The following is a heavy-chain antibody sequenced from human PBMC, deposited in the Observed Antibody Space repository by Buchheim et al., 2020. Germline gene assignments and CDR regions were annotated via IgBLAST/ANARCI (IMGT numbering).Heavy chain of an antibody. J-gene: IGHJ4*02. CDR3: ARIKVGYCSGDSCYDFDY. Sequence: QVTLRESGPALVKPTQTFTLTCTFSGFSLSTGGMCVSWIRQPPGKALEWLARIDWDDDKYYTTSLKTRLTISKDTSKNQVVLTMTNMDPVDTATYYCARIKVGYCSGDSCYDFDYWGQGTL. V-gene: IGHV2-70*15. CDR2: IDWDDDK. CDR1: GFSLSTGGMC. D-gene: IGHD2-15*01.